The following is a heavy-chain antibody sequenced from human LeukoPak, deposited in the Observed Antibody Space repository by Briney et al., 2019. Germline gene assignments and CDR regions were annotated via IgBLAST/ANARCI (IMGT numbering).Heavy chain of an antibody. D-gene: IGHD2-15*01. CDR2: IYYSGST. CDR3: ARDQRRWYYFDY. V-gene: IGHV4-59*01. CDR1: GGSISSYY. Sequence: SETLSLTCTVSGGSISSYYWSWIRQPPGKGLEWIGSIYYSGSTNYNPSLKSRVTISVDTSKNQFSLKLSSVTAADTAVYYCARDQRRWYYFDYWGQGTLVTVSS. J-gene: IGHJ4*02.